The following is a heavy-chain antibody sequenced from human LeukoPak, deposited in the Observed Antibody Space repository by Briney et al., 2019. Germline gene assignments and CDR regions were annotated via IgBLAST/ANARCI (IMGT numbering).Heavy chain of an antibody. V-gene: IGHV4-38-2*02. CDR2: TYHSGNT. CDR3: ATCYSPELFDS. Sequence: SETLSLTCTVSGYSISTGYHWGWIRQSPGTGLEWMGSTYHSGNTYYNPPLKSRVTITMDTSMNPSSLQVTSVTAADAAVCSGATCYSPELFDSWGQGTLVTVSS. J-gene: IGHJ4*02. CDR1: GYSISTGYH. D-gene: IGHD2-15*01.